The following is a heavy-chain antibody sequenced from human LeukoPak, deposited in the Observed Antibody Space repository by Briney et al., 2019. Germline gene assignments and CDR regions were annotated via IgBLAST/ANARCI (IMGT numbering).Heavy chain of an antibody. J-gene: IGHJ5*02. V-gene: IGHV3-30*02. D-gene: IGHD5-18*01. CDR3: AKPYSYGYHWFDP. CDR1: GFTFSSYG. Sequence: TGGSLRLSCAASGFTFSSYGMHWVRQAPGKGLEWVAFIRYDGSNKYYADSVKGRFTISRDNSKNTLYLQMNSLRAEDTAVYYCAKPYSYGYHWFDPWGQGTLVTVSS. CDR2: IRYDGSNK.